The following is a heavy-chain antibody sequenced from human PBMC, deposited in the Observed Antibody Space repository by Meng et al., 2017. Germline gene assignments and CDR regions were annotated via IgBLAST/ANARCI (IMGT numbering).Heavy chain of an antibody. CDR3: ARDGIAAAGTGRSYFQH. CDR2: IYYSGST. D-gene: IGHD6-13*01. J-gene: IGHJ1*01. CDR1: GGSISSSSYY. Sequence: LQLQESGPGLVNPSETLSLTCTVSGGSISSSSYYWGWIRQPPGKGLEWIGSIYYSGSTYYNPSLKSRVTISVDTSKNQFSLKLSSVTAADTAVYYCARDGIAAAGTGRSYFQHWGQGTLVTASS. V-gene: IGHV4-39*07.